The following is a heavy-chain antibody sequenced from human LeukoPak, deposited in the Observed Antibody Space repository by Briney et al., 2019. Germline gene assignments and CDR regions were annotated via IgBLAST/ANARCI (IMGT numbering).Heavy chain of an antibody. J-gene: IGHJ4*02. D-gene: IGHD5-18*01. CDR3: ANREGGYTYDPFDY. CDR2: ISGSSDTT. V-gene: IGHV3-23*01. CDR1: GFTFSTYA. Sequence: GGSLRLSCAASGFTFSTYAMSWVRQAPGRGLEWVSAISGSSDTTYYADSVKGRFTISRDNSKNTLCLQMNSLRAEDTAVYYCANREGGYTYDPFDYWGQGTLVTVSS.